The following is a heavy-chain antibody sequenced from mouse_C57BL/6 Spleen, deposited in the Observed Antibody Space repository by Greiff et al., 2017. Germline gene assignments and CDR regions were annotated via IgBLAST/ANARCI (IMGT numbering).Heavy chain of an antibody. D-gene: IGHD1-1*01. J-gene: IGHJ2*01. CDR1: GYTFTSYW. Sequence: VQLQQPGAELVKPGASVKMSCKASGYTFTSYWITWVKQRPGNGLEWIGDIYPGSGSTNYNEKFKSKVTLTVDTSSSTAYMQLSSLTSEDSAVYYCASYCGSSYPYFDYWGQGTTLTVSS. CDR3: ASYCGSSYPYFDY. V-gene: IGHV1-55*01. CDR2: IYPGSGST.